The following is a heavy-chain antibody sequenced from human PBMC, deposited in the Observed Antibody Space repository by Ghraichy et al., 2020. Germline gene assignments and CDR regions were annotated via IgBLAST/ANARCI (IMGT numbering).Heavy chain of an antibody. CDR1: GFTFSGYS. J-gene: IGHJ6*02. D-gene: IGHD4-23*01. Sequence: GGSLRLSCVGSGFTFSGYSMNWVRQSPGKGLEWLSYITSSSRTISYADSVKGRFTISRDNAQNSLYLQMKSLRDEDTGVYYCARASTVVRFYYYAGMDVWGQGTTVTVSS. CDR2: ITSSSRTI. V-gene: IGHV3-48*02. CDR3: ARASTVVRFYYYAGMDV.